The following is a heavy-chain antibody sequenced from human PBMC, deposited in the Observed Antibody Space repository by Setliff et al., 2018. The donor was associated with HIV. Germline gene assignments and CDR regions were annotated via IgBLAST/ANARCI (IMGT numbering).Heavy chain of an antibody. Sequence: PSETLSLTCTVSGGSISSHYWSWIRQPPGKGLGWIGYIYSTGSTNYNPSLKSRVTISVDTSKNQFSLQLSSVTAADTAVYYCARVQWDLLYVPDAFDIWGQGIMVTVSS. CDR3: ARVQWDLLYVPDAFDI. D-gene: IGHD1-26*01. CDR2: IYSTGST. CDR1: GGSISSHY. J-gene: IGHJ3*02. V-gene: IGHV4-59*11.